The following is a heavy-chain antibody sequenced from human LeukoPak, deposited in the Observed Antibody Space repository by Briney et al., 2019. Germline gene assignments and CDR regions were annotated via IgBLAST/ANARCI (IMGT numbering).Heavy chain of an antibody. CDR2: IYPDDSDA. V-gene: IGHV5-51*01. Sequence: GESLKISCKASGYSFTTYWLAWVRQMPGKGLKWMGIIYPDDSDARYRPSFQGQVTISADKSISTAYLQWSSLKASDTAMYYCARRVAVAGLDYWGQGTLVTVSS. CDR3: ARRVAVAGLDY. J-gene: IGHJ4*02. CDR1: GYSFTTYW. D-gene: IGHD6-19*01.